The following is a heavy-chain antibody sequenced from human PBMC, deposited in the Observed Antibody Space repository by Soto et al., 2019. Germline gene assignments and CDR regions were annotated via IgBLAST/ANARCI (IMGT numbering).Heavy chain of an antibody. CDR2: IIPILGIA. CDR3: ALYGTTGRRTYYYYYMDV. V-gene: IGHV1-69*02. D-gene: IGHD1-1*01. J-gene: IGHJ6*03. Sequence: QVQLVQSGAEVKKPGSSVKVSCKASGGTFSSYTISWVRQAPGQGLEWMGRIIPILGIANYAQKFQGRVTITADKSTSTAYMELSSLGSEDTAVYYCALYGTTGRRTYYYYYMDVWGKGTTVTGSS. CDR1: GGTFSSYT.